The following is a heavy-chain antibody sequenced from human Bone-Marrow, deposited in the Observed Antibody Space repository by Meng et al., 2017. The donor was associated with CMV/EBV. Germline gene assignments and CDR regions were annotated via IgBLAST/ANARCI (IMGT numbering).Heavy chain of an antibody. CDR3: ARELGYGGNPDY. CDR1: GYTFTGYY. Sequence: ASVKVSCKASGYTFTGYYMHWVRQAPGQGLEWMGWINPNSGGTNYAQKFQGRVTMTRDTSTSTAYMELRSLRSDDTAVYYCARELGYGGNPDYWGQGTLVTVSS. CDR2: INPNSGGT. D-gene: IGHD4/OR15-4a*01. V-gene: IGHV1-2*02. J-gene: IGHJ4*02.